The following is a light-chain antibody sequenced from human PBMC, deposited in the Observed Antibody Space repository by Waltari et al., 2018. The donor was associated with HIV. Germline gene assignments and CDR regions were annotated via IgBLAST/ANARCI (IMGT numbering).Light chain of an antibody. J-gene: IGLJ1*01. CDR2: SNK. V-gene: IGLV1-44*01. Sequence: QSVLTQPPSASGPPGRRVTIACSGSSPNIGSNTVNWYQQLTGTAPKLLIYSNKQRPSGVPERFSGSKSGTSASLAISGLQSEDEADYYCAAWDDSLNGYVFGTGTKVTVL. CDR3: AAWDDSLNGYV. CDR1: SPNIGSNT.